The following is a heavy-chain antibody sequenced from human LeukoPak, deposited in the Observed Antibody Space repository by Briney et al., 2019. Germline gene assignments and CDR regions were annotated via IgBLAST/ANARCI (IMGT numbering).Heavy chain of an antibody. Sequence: GSLRLSCAASGFTVSSNYMSWVRQAPGKGLEWFSVIYSGGSTYYADSVKGRFTISRDNSKNTLYLQMNSLRAEDTAVYYCASLGFLEWLLDYWGQGTLVTVSS. V-gene: IGHV3-66*02. J-gene: IGHJ4*02. CDR3: ASLGFLEWLLDY. CDR2: IYSGGST. CDR1: GFTVSSNY. D-gene: IGHD3-3*02.